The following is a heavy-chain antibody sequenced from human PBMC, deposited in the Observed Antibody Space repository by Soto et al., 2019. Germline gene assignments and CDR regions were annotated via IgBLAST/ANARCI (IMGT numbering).Heavy chain of an antibody. D-gene: IGHD2-15*01. J-gene: IGHJ5*02. V-gene: IGHV4-4*02. CDR2: IYHSGST. CDR3: ATLPPRIVVVKTEIPT. CDR1: GTSISSTFW. Sequence: QVQLRESGPGMVRPSGTLSLTCAVSGTSISSTFWWTWVRQPPGKGLEWIGEIYHSGSTKYNPSHKSRVTISVDKSNNQFSLELRAVTAADTAVYYCATLPPRIVVVKTEIPTWGQGTLVTVSS.